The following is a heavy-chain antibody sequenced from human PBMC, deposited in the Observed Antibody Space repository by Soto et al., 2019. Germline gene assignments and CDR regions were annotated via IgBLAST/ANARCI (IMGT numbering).Heavy chain of an antibody. CDR1: GFAFSSYA. V-gene: IGHV3-30-3*01. D-gene: IGHD1-1*01. J-gene: IGHJ6*02. CDR3: ARGGATPPGRGYYYGMDV. CDR2: ISSAGNSE. Sequence: SLRLSCAASGFAFSSYAIHWVRQAPGKGLEWVAVISSAGNSEYYGDSVRGRFSISRDNSKNTVYLQMNSLKTEDTAVYFCARGGATPPGRGYYYGMDVWGQGATVTVSS.